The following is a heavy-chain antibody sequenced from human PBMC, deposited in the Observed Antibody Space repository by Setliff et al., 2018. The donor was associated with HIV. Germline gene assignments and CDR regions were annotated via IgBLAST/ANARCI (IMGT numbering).Heavy chain of an antibody. CDR1: GYSFPNYW. Sequence: GESLKISCKGSGYSFPNYWIGWVRQMPGKGLEWMGIIYPDDSDTRYSPSFQGQVTISADKYISTAYLQWSSLKASDTAMYYCARGSSLTWFDPWGQGTLVTVSS. V-gene: IGHV5-51*01. D-gene: IGHD6-13*01. CDR3: ARGSSLTWFDP. J-gene: IGHJ5*02. CDR2: IYPDDSDT.